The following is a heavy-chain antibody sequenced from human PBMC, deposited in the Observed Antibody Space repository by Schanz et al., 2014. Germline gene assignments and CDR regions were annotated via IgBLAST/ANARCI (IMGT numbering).Heavy chain of an antibody. CDR3: ARDERDLPRSLFVF. V-gene: IGHV4-4*02. J-gene: IGHJ4*02. CDR2: INNSGST. D-gene: IGHD2-2*01. Sequence: QVQLQESGPGLVKPSGTLSLTCAVSGGFISSINWWSWVRQSPGTGLEWIGEINNSGSTNYNPSLKSRVTISLDKSKSQFSLTLNAVTAAGTAVYYCARDERDLPRSLFVFWGQGTLVTVSS. CDR1: GGFISSINW.